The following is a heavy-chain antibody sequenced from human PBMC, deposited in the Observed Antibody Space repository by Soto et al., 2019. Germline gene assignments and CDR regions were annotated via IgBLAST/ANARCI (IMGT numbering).Heavy chain of an antibody. CDR2: ISSSSSYI. CDR3: ARDPTIAIPLFGYFDY. CDR1: GFTFSSYS. V-gene: IGHV3-21*01. Sequence: GGSLRLSCAASGFTFSSYSMNWVRQAPGKGLEWVSSISSSSSYIYYADSVKGRFTISRDNAKNSLYLQMNSLRAEDTAVYYCARDPTIAIPLFGYFDYWGQGTLVTVSS. D-gene: IGHD6-13*01. J-gene: IGHJ4*02.